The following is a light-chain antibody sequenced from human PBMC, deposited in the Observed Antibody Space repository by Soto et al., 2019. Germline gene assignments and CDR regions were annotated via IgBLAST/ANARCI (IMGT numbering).Light chain of an antibody. Sequence: EIVLTQSPATLSLSPGERATLSCRASQSVSSYLALYQQRPGQAPRLLIYDASNRATGIPARFSGSGSGTVFTLTISSLEPEDFAVYYCQQRSNWPPLTFGGGTKVEIK. CDR2: DAS. CDR3: QQRSNWPPLT. V-gene: IGKV3-11*01. J-gene: IGKJ4*01. CDR1: QSVSSY.